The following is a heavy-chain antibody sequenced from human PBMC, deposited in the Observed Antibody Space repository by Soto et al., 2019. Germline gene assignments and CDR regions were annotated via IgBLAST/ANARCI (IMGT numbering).Heavy chain of an antibody. Sequence: GGSLRLSCGASGFTFSSCAMGWVRQAPGKGLEWVSDIIDSGGSTYYADSVKGRFTISRDNSKSTLYLQMNSLRAEDTALYYYAKGRSYYYYYGVDVWGQGTTVTVSS. CDR3: AKGRSYYYYYGVDV. CDR2: IIDSGGST. CDR1: GFTFSSCA. J-gene: IGHJ6*02. V-gene: IGHV3-23*01.